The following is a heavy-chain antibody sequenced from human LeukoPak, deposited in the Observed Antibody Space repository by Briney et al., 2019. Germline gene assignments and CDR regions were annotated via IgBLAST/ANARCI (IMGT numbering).Heavy chain of an antibody. D-gene: IGHD2-15*01. CDR1: GFTFSSCA. CDR2: INWSGGST. CDR3: AREKRYCSGDSCQRDAFDI. Sequence: GGSLRLSCAASGFTFSSCAMGWVRQAPGKGPEWVSGINWSGGSTSHADSVKGRFTISGDNAKNSLYMQMNSLRAEDTALYYCAREKRYCSGDSCQRDAFDIWGQGTMVTVSS. J-gene: IGHJ3*02. V-gene: IGHV3-20*04.